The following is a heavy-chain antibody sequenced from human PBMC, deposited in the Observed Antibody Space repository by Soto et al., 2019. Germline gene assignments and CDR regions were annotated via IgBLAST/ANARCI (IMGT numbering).Heavy chain of an antibody. CDR2: IYPSDSDT. J-gene: IGHJ4*02. Sequence: GESLKISCKGSGYNFAGYWIAWLRQMPVKGLELMGIIYPSDSDTRYRPFLQGQVTISADKSISSAYLQWSSLRASDTAMYYCARGGVSTRNFDCWGQGTKVTASS. CDR3: ARGGVSTRNFDC. CDR1: GYNFAGYW. D-gene: IGHD3-3*01. V-gene: IGHV5-51*01.